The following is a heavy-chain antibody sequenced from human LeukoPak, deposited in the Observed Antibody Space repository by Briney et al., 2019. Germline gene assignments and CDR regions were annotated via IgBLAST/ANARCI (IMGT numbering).Heavy chain of an antibody. CDR2: INPNSGAT. CDR1: GYTFTSNY. Sequence: GASVKVSCKASGYTFTSNYMHWVRQAPGQGLEWMGRINPNSGATNYAQKFQGRVTMTRDTSISTAYMELTTLRSDDTAVYYCAKSIEYCGADCYGYFDLWGRGTLVTVSS. D-gene: IGHD2-21*02. CDR3: AKSIEYCGADCYGYFDL. J-gene: IGHJ2*01. V-gene: IGHV1-2*06.